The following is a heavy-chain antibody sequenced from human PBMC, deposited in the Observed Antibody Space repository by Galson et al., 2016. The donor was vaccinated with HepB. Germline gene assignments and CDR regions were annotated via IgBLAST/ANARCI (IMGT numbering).Heavy chain of an antibody. V-gene: IGHV4-31*03. CDR1: GGSISSGGYY. Sequence: TLSLTCTVSGGSISSGGYYWSWIRQHPGKGLEWIGYIYYSGSTYYNPSLKSRVTISVDTSKNQFSLKLNPVTAADTAVYYCARGVLRSLEWGNGLDVWGQGTTVTVSS. CDR2: IYYSGST. D-gene: IGHD3-3*01. CDR3: ARGVLRSLEWGNGLDV. J-gene: IGHJ6*02.